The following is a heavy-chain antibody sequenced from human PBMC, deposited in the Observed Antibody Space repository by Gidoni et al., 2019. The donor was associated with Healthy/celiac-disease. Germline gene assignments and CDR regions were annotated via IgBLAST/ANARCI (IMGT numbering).Heavy chain of an antibody. CDR2: ISGSGGST. V-gene: IGHV3-23*01. CDR3: AKGYTVTTASGMDV. CDR1: GLTFSSYA. J-gene: IGHJ6*02. Sequence: EVQLLESGGGLVQPGGSLRLSCAASGLTFSSYAMSWVRQAPGKGLEWVSAISGSGGSTYYADSVKGRFTISRDNSKNTLYLQMNSLRAEDTAVYYCAKGYTVTTASGMDVWGQGTTVTVSS. D-gene: IGHD4-17*01.